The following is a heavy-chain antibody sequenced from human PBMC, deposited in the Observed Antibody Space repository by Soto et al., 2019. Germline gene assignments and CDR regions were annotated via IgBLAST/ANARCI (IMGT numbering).Heavy chain of an antibody. J-gene: IGHJ5*02. D-gene: IGHD1-1*01. Sequence: GCSMGLCCAACGVSVWIYAVGGVCKDPGKGLEWVSAISGSGGSTYYADSVKGRFTISRDNSKNTLYLQMNSLRAEDTAVYYCAKGTGTYPSWFDPSGQGALVTVPS. V-gene: IGHV3-23*01. CDR2: ISGSGGST. CDR3: AKGTGTYPSWFDP. CDR1: GVSVWIYA.